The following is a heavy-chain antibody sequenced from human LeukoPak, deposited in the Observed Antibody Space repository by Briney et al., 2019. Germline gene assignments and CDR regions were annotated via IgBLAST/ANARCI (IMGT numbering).Heavy chain of an antibody. V-gene: IGHV3-21*01. CDR2: ISSSSSYI. J-gene: IGHJ5*02. D-gene: IGHD7-27*01. CDR1: GFTFSSYS. CDR3: AKDAYLGSNWLDP. Sequence: GGSLRLSCAASGFTFSSYSMNWVRQAPGKGLEWVSSISSSSSYIYYADSVKGRFTISRDNAKNSLYLQMNSLRAEDTAVYYCAKDAYLGSNWLDPWGQGTLVTVSS.